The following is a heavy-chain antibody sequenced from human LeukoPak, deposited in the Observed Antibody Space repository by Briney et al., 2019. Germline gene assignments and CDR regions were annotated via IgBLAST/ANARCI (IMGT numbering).Heavy chain of an antibody. CDR3: ARGYKYYYDSSALNWFDP. V-gene: IGHV4-59*05. J-gene: IGHJ5*02. CDR2: IYYSGST. Sequence: SETLSLTCSVSGGSFSNYYWSWIRQPPGKGLEWIGSIYYSGSTYYNPSLKSRVTISVDTSKNQFSLKLSSVTAADTAVYYCARGYKYYYDSSALNWFDPWGQGTLVTVSS. CDR1: GGSFSNYY. D-gene: IGHD3-22*01.